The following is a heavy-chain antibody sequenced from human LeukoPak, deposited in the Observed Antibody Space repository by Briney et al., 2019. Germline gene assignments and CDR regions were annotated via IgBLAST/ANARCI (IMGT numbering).Heavy chain of an antibody. Sequence: SETLSLTCTVSGGSISSSNYYWGWIRQPPGKELEGIGTIYYRGSTYYNPSLKSRVTISVDTSKNQFSLRLSSVTAADTAVYYCARSYSSWYVDYWGQGTLVTVSS. D-gene: IGHD6-13*01. V-gene: IGHV4-39*07. CDR1: GGSISSSNYY. CDR2: IYYRGST. J-gene: IGHJ4*02. CDR3: ARSYSSWYVDY.